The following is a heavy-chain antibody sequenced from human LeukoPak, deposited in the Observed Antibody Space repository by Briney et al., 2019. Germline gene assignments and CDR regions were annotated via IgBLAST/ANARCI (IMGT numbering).Heavy chain of an antibody. Sequence: GGSLRLSCAASGFAFSSYGMHWVRQAPGKGLEWVAFIRYDGSNKYYADSVKGRFTISRDNSKNTLYLQMNSLRAEDTAVYYCAKDHPPYQLLYRELDYWGQGTLVIVSS. D-gene: IGHD2-2*02. V-gene: IGHV3-30*02. CDR1: GFAFSSYG. J-gene: IGHJ4*02. CDR2: IRYDGSNK. CDR3: AKDHPPYQLLYRELDY.